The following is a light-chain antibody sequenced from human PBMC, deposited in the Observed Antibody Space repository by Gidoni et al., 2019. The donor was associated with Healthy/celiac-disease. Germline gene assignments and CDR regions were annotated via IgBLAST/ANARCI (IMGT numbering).Light chain of an antibody. CDR3: QQRSNWPGYT. Sequence: EIVLTQSPATLSLSPGERATLACRASQSVSSYLAWYQQKPGQAPRLRIYDASNRATGIPARFSGSGSGTDFTLTISSLGPEDFAVYYCQQRSNWPGYTFGQGTKLEIK. V-gene: IGKV3-11*01. CDR1: QSVSSY. CDR2: DAS. J-gene: IGKJ2*01.